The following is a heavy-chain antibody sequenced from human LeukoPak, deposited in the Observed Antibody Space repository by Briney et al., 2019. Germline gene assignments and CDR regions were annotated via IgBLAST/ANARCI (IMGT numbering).Heavy chain of an antibody. D-gene: IGHD6-6*01. Sequence: SGGSLRLSCAASGFTFSSYSMNWVRQAPGKGLEWVSYISSSSSTTYYADSVKGRFTISRDNAKNSLYLQMNSLRAEDTAVYYCARGAYAGSSAYWGQGTLVTVSS. J-gene: IGHJ4*02. CDR3: ARGAYAGSSAY. CDR1: GFTFSSYS. CDR2: ISSSSSTT. V-gene: IGHV3-48*04.